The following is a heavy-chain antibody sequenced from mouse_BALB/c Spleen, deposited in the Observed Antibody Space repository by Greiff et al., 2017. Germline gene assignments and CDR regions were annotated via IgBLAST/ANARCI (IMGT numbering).Heavy chain of an antibody. Sequence: EVKLVESGTVLARPGASVKMSCKASGFSFTSYWMPWVKQRPGQGLEWIGAIYPGNSDTSYNQKFKGKAKLTAVTSASTAYMELSSLTNEDTAVYYCTRDIGGAMDYWGQGTSVTVSS. V-gene: IGHV1-5*01. CDR2: IYPGNSDT. CDR1: GFSFTSYW. J-gene: IGHJ4*01. CDR3: TRDIGGAMDY.